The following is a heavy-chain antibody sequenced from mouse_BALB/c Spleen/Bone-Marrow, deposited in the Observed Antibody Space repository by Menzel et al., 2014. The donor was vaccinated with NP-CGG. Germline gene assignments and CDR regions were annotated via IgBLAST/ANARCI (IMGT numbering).Heavy chain of an antibody. V-gene: IGHV7-3*02. CDR3: ARDIRHRDY. J-gene: IGHJ2*01. CDR1: GFTFTDXY. CDR2: IRNKANGYTT. Sequence: DVMLVESGGGLVQPGGSLRLSCTTSGFTFTDXYXSWVXQPPXXAXXWXXXIRNKANGYTTEYSASVKGRFTISRDNSQSILYLQMNTLRAEDSATYYCARDIRHRDYWCQGTTLTVSS.